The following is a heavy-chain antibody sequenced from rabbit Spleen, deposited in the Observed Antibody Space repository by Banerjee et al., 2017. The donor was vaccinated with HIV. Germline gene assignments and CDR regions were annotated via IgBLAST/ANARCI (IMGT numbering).Heavy chain of an antibody. CDR1: GFSFSSNQY. D-gene: IGHD3-3*01. J-gene: IGHJ6*01. V-gene: IGHV1S40*01. Sequence: QSLEESGGDLVKPGASLTLTCTVSGFSFSSNQYIYWVRQTPGKGLEWIACIASGGSGSTYYANWAKGRFTISKTSSTTVTLQMTSLTAADTATYFCARDESRVPDPDLWGPGTLVTVS. CDR3: ARDESRVPDPDL. CDR2: IASGGSGST.